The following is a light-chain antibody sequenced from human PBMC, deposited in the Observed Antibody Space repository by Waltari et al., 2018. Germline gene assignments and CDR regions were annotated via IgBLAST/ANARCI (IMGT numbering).Light chain of an antibody. V-gene: IGKV3-20*01. J-gene: IGKJ1*01. CDR2: GAS. Sequence: EIVLTQSPGTLSLSPGERATLSCRAAQSVPTNYLAWYQQKPGQATRLLFYGASRRATGIPDRFSGSGSGTDFTLTISRLEPEDSAVYYCQQYGSSSWTFGQGTKVEIK. CDR3: QQYGSSSWT. CDR1: QSVPTNY.